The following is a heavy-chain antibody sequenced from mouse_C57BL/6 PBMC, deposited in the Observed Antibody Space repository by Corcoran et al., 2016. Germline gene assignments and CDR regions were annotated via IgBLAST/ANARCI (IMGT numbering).Heavy chain of an antibody. CDR1: GYTFTDYY. V-gene: IGHV1-19*01. CDR2: INPYNGGT. J-gene: IGHJ2*01. Sequence: EVQLQQSGPVLVKPGASVKMSCKASGYTFTDYYMNWVKQSHGKSLEWIGVINPYNGGTSYNQKFKGKATLTVDKSSSTAYMELNSLTSEDSAVYYCAPITTVVGYWGQGTTLTVSS. D-gene: IGHD1-1*01. CDR3: APITTVVGY.